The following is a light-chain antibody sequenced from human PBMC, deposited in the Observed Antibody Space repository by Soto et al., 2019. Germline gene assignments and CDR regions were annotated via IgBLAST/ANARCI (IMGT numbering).Light chain of an antibody. Sequence: QITQSSSTLAASVGYQVTITCRASQSISSWLAWYQQKPGKVPKLLIYDASSLESGVPSRFSGSGSGTEFTLTISSLQPDDFATYYCQQYNSYGVTFGQGTKVDI. V-gene: IGKV1-5*01. CDR2: DAS. CDR3: QQYNSYGVT. J-gene: IGKJ1*01. CDR1: QSISSW.